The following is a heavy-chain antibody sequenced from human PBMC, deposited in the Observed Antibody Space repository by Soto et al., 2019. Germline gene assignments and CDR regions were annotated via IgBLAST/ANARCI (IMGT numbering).Heavy chain of an antibody. CDR2: IYYSGST. D-gene: IGHD6-13*01. Sequence: QVQLQESGPGLVKPSETLSLTCTVSGGSISSYYWSWLRQPPVKGLEWIGYIYYSGSTNYNPSIKSRFTISVDTSKNQFARTLSSVTAADTAVYYCARCRSSWRFDPWGQGTLVTVSS. J-gene: IGHJ5*02. CDR1: GGSISSYY. V-gene: IGHV4-59*01. CDR3: ARCRSSWRFDP.